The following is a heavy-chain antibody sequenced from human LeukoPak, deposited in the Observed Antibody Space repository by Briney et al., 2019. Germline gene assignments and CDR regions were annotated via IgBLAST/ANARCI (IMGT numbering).Heavy chain of an antibody. CDR3: ARTTEGYCRGRSCYSYYYYMDV. D-gene: IGHD2-15*01. Sequence: SETLSLTCAVYGGSFSGYYWSWIRQPPGKGLEWIGEINHIGSTNYNPSLKSRVTISVDTSKNQFSMKLSSVTAADTGVYYCARTTEGYCRGRSCYSYYYYMDVWGKGTTVTVSS. J-gene: IGHJ6*03. V-gene: IGHV4-34*01. CDR2: INHIGST. CDR1: GGSFSGYY.